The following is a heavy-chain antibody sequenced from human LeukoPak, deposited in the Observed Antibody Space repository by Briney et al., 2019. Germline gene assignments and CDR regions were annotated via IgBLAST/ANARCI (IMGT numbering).Heavy chain of an antibody. V-gene: IGHV3-64D*06. CDR3: VKDASGWFYYFDY. Sequence: GGSLSLSRSASGFTFGSYGMHWVRQAPGKGLEYVSVINNNGGSTYYADSVKGRFTISRDNSKNTLYLQMGSLRPDDTAVYYCVKDASGWFYYFDYWGQGTLVTVSS. J-gene: IGHJ4*02. D-gene: IGHD3-22*01. CDR2: INNNGGST. CDR1: GFTFGSYG.